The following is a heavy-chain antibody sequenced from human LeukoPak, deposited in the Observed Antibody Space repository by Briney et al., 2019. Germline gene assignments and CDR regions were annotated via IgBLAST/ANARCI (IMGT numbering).Heavy chain of an antibody. J-gene: IGHJ4*02. D-gene: IGHD6-13*01. Sequence: PGGSRRLSCAASGFTFSSYAMHWVRQAPGKGLEWVAVISYDGSNKYYADSVKGRFTISRDNSKNTLYLQMNSLRAEDTAVYYCARGGTYSSSWSHGWGQGTLVTVSS. CDR2: ISYDGSNK. V-gene: IGHV3-30*04. CDR3: ARGGTYSSSWSHG. CDR1: GFTFSSYA.